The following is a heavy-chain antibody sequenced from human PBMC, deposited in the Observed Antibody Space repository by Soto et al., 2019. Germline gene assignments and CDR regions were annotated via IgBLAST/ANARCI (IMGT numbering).Heavy chain of an antibody. J-gene: IGHJ2*01. CDR3: GSNSQSLWYFDL. CDR2: IYYSGST. V-gene: IGHV4-61*01. Sequence: QVQLQESGPGLVKPSETLSLTCTVSGGSVSSGSYYWSWIRQPPGKGLEWIGYIYYSGSTNYNPSLKSRVTISVDTSKNQFSLKLSSVTAADTAVYSCGSNSQSLWYFDLWGRGTLVTVSS. D-gene: IGHD2-2*01. CDR1: GGSVSSGSYY.